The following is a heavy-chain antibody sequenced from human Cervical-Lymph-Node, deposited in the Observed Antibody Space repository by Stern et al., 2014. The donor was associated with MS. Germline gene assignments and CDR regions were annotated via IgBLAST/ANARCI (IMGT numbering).Heavy chain of an antibody. CDR1: GFTFSYYG. Sequence: VQLVESGGGVVQPGRSLRLSCVASGFTFSYYGMHWVRQAPGKGLGWVTLISKDGTEKYYIDSVKGRFNISRDNSKNTVYLQMNSLRPEDTAIYYCAQDSWGYAEYLQHWGQGTLVVVSS. CDR3: AQDSWGYAEYLQH. V-gene: IGHV3-30*18. J-gene: IGHJ1*01. D-gene: IGHD3-16*01. CDR2: ISKDGTEK.